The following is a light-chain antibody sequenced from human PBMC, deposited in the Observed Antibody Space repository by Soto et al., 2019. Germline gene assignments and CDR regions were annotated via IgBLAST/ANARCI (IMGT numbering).Light chain of an antibody. V-gene: IGLV2-11*01. CDR1: SSDVGGYNH. Sequence: QSVLTQPRSVSGSPGQSVTISCTGTSSDVGGYNHVSWYQQHPGKAPKLMIYHVSNRPSGVPDRFSGSKSGNTASLTISGLQAEDEADYYCCSYAGSYTVVFGGGTKLTVL. CDR3: CSYAGSYTVV. J-gene: IGLJ2*01. CDR2: HVS.